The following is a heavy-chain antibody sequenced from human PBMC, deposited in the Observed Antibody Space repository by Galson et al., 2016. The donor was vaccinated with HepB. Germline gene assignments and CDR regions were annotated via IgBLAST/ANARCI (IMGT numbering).Heavy chain of an antibody. CDR2: IHYSGKT. D-gene: IGHD1-26*01. V-gene: IGHV4-31*03. J-gene: IGHJ6*03. CDR3: ARVRSPLYYYYYIDV. Sequence: LSLTCTVSNGSISSGPYFWTWIRQHPGKGLQWIGNIHYSGKTYYNPSLKSRLPVAVDTSKNQFSLKLSSVTAADTAVYYCARVRSPLYYYYYIDVWGKGTTVTVSS. CDR1: NGSISSGPYF.